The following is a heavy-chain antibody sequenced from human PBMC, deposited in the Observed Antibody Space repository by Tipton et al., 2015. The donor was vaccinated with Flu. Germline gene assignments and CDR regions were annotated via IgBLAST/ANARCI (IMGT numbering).Heavy chain of an antibody. CDR2: IYSGGDT. Sequence: SLRLSCAASGFTVSNNYMSWVRQAPGKGLEWVSVIYSGGDTFYPDSVKGRFIISRDNSKNTLYLQMNSLRAEDTAVYYCARDDGNWGQGTLATVSS. CDR1: GFTVSNNY. CDR3: ARDDGN. V-gene: IGHV3-66*01. J-gene: IGHJ4*02.